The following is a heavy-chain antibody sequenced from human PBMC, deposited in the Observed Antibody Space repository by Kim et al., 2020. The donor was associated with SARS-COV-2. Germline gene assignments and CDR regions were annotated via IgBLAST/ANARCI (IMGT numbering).Heavy chain of an antibody. D-gene: IGHD4-17*01. CDR2: INAGNGNT. CDR3: ASSVSPLARYGDYLSY. CDR1: GYTFTSYA. V-gene: IGHV1-3*01. Sequence: ASVKVSCKASGYTFTSYAMHWVRQAPGQRLEWMGWINAGNGNTKYSQKFQGRVTITRDTSASTAYMELSSLRSEDTAVYYCASSVSPLARYGDYLSYWGQGTLVTVSS. J-gene: IGHJ4*02.